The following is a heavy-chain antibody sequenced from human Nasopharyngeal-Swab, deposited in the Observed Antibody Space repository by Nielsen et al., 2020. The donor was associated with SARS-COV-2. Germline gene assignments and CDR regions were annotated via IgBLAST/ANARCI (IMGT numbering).Heavy chain of an antibody. Sequence: GESLKISCAASGFTVSSNYMSWDRPAPGKGLEWVSVIYSGGSTYYADSVKGRFTISRDNSKNTLYLQMNSLRAEDTAVYYCARDLTAAGGYQYYGMDVWGQGTTVTVSS. CDR1: GFTVSSNY. CDR3: ARDLTAAGGYQYYGMDV. CDR2: IYSGGST. D-gene: IGHD6-13*01. J-gene: IGHJ6*02. V-gene: IGHV3-53*01.